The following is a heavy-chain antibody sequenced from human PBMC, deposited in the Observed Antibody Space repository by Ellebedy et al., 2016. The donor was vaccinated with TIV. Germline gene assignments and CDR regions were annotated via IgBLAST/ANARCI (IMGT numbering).Heavy chain of an antibody. CDR2: ISSGSSNT. J-gene: IGHJ4*02. V-gene: IGHV3-11*06. Sequence: GESLKISCEASGFIFSDYYMSWMRQAPGKGLEWVSFISSGSSNTLYADSVICRFSVSRDNAKNELYLQMDSMSAGDTAVYYCVRARVARKTLLTSYVDHWGQGTLVTVSS. CDR3: VRARVARKTLLTSYVDH. D-gene: IGHD3-3*01. CDR1: GFIFSDYY.